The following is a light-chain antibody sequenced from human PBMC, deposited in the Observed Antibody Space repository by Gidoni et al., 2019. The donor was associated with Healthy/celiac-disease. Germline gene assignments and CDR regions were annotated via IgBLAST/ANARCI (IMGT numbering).Light chain of an antibody. CDR3: QVWDSSTDVV. Sequence: SYELTQPLSVSVALGQTARITCGGNNIGSKNVHWYQQNPGQAPVLVIYRDSNRPSGIPERFSGSNSGNTATLTISRAQAGDEADYYCQVWDSSTDVVFGGGTKLTVL. J-gene: IGLJ2*01. V-gene: IGLV3-9*01. CDR2: RDS. CDR1: NIGSKN.